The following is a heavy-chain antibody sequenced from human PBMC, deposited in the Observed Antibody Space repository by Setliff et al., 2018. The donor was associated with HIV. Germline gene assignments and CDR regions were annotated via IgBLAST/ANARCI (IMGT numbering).Heavy chain of an antibody. CDR3: ARVRPAPGAALDY. CDR2: IIPIFGIE. V-gene: IGHV1-69*13. Sequence: SVKVSCKASGGTFSAYGITWVRQAPGQGLEWMGGIIPIFGIEKYAQKFRGRVTIAADDSTNTAYMELSSLTSEGTAVYFCARVRPAPGAALDYWGQGTLVTVSS. CDR1: GGTFSAYG. D-gene: IGHD6-13*01. J-gene: IGHJ4*02.